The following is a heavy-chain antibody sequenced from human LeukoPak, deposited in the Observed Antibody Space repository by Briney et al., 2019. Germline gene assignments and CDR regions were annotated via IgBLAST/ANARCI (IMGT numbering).Heavy chain of an antibody. CDR2: IYYSGST. V-gene: IGHV4-39*07. J-gene: IGHJ4*02. CDR3: ARDGSVAGYDY. D-gene: IGHD6-19*01. Sequence: SETLSLTYAVSGGSISSNSYYWGWIRQPPGKGLEWIGSIYYSGSTYYNPSLKSRVTISVDTSKNQFSLKLSSVTAADTAVYYCARDGSVAGYDYWGQGTLVTVSS. CDR1: GGSISSNSYY.